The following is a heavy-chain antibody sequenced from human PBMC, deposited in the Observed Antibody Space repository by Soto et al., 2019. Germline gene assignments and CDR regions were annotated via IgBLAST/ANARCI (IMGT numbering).Heavy chain of an antibody. Sequence: QVQLVQSGAEVRKPGSSVRVSCKASGGSFNRHTISWVRQAPGQGREGMGGIIPIFGTANHAQKFQGRVTIIADESTSTVYMELSSLRSDDTAIYYCARGWGYDSTDYYYAYWGQGTLVIVSS. CDR3: ARGWGYDSTDYYYAY. CDR1: GGSFNRHT. J-gene: IGHJ4*02. CDR2: IIPIFGTA. V-gene: IGHV1-69*01. D-gene: IGHD3-22*01.